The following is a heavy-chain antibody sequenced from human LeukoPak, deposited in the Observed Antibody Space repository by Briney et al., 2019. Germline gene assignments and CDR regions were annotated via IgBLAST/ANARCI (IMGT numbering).Heavy chain of an antibody. CDR3: ARGARSVSSGHFDY. D-gene: IGHD6-19*01. CDR1: GFTFSSYG. V-gene: IGHV3-30*03. CDR2: ISYDGSNK. Sequence: ARSLRLSCAASGFTFSSYGMHWVRQAPGKGLEWVAVISYDGSNKYYADSVKGRFTISRDNSKNTLYLQMNSLRAEDTAVYYCARGARSVSSGHFDYWGQGTLVTVSS. J-gene: IGHJ4*02.